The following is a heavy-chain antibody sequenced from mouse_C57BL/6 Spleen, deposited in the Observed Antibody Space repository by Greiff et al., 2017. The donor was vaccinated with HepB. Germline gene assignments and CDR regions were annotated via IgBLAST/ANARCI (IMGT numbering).Heavy chain of an antibody. CDR2: IYPGSGST. D-gene: IGHD6-1*01. Sequence: QVQLKESGAELVKPGASVKMSCKASGYTFTSYWITWVKQRPGQGLEWIGDIYPGSGSTNYNEKFKSKATLTVDTSSSTAYMQLSSLTSEDSAVYYCARSVRDYAMDYWGQGTSVTVSS. CDR1: GYTFTSYW. V-gene: IGHV1-55*01. J-gene: IGHJ4*01. CDR3: ARSVRDYAMDY.